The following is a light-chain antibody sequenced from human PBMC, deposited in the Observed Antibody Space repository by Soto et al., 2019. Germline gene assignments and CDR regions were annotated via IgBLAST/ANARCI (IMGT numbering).Light chain of an antibody. V-gene: IGKV1-5*01. CDR2: DAS. Sequence: DIQMTHSPSTLSASVGDRFTITCRASQSISSWLAWYQQKPGKAPKLLIYDASSLESGVPSRFSGSGSGTEFTLTITSLQPDDFATYYCQQYNSYPWTFGQGTKVDIK. J-gene: IGKJ1*01. CDR3: QQYNSYPWT. CDR1: QSISSW.